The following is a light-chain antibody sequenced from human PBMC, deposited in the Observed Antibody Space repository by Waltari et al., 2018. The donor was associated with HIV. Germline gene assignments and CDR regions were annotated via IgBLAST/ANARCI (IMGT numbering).Light chain of an antibody. Sequence: SALTHPASVPGPPGQAITISCTGTSSVVGRYNLVSWYQQHPGKAPKLMIYEGSKRPSGFSNRFSGSKSGNTASLTISGLQAEDEADYYCCSYAGSSTSVVFGGGTKLTVL. CDR2: EGS. J-gene: IGLJ2*01. CDR1: SSVVGRYNL. V-gene: IGLV2-23*01. CDR3: CSYAGSSTSVV.